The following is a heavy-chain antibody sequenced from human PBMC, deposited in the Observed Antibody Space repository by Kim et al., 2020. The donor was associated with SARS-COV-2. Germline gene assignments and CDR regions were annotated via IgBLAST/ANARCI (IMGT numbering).Heavy chain of an antibody. D-gene: IGHD3-22*01. V-gene: IGHV3-66*01. J-gene: IGHJ4*02. CDR2: IYTGGYT. Sequence: GSLRLSCAASGFTVSRNYMSWVRQAPGKGLEWVSVIYTGGYTYYADSVKGRFTISRDNSKNTLYLQMNSLRAEDTALYYCARDMDYDSSGYGYWGQGTLVTVSS. CDR3: ARDMDYDSSGYGY. CDR1: GFTVSRNY.